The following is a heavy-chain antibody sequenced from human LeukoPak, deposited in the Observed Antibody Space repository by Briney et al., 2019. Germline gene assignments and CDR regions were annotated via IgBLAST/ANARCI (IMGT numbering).Heavy chain of an antibody. V-gene: IGHV3-30*18. Sequence: QPGGSLRLSCAASGFTFSSYGMPWVRQAPGKGLEWVAVISYDGSNKYYADSVKGRFTISRDNSKNTLYLQMNSLRAEDTAVYYCAKAPDGSSYYFDYWGQGTLVTVSS. CDR2: ISYDGSNK. J-gene: IGHJ4*02. CDR1: GFTFSSYG. CDR3: AKAPDGSSYYFDY. D-gene: IGHD6-6*01.